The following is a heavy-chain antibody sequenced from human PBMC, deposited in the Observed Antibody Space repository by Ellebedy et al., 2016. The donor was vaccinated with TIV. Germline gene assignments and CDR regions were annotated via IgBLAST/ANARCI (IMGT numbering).Heavy chain of an antibody. V-gene: IGHV3-30*03. J-gene: IGHJ4*02. CDR1: GFSFSGYS. CDR2: IPHAGRNE. D-gene: IGHD1-26*01. CDR3: ARDGRVESYYRGVY. Sequence: GGSLRLXXAASGFSFSGYSFHWARQAPGKGLEWVAFIPHAGRNEYYAGSVKGRFTISRDNSRSTVYLQMNSLRPEDTAVYYCARDGRVESYYRGVYWGQGTLVTVSS.